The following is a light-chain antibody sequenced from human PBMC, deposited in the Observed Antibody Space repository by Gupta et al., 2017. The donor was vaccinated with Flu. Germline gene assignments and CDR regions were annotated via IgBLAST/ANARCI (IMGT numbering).Light chain of an antibody. V-gene: IGLV1-47*01. CDR1: SSNIGSNY. CDR2: RNN. CDR3: AAWDDSLSVYYV. J-gene: IGLJ1*01. Sequence: QSVLTQPPSASGTPGQRVTISCSGSSSNIGSNYVYWYQQLPGTAPKLLIYRNNQRPSGVPDRFSGSKSGTSASLAISGLRSEDEADYYCAAWDDSLSVYYVFGTGTKVTVI.